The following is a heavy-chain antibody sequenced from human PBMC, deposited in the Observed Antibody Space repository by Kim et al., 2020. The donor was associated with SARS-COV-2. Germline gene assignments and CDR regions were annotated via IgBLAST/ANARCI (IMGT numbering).Heavy chain of an antibody. CDR2: INGGNGNT. CDR1: GYIFSRYA. J-gene: IGHJ6*02. V-gene: IGHV1-3*01. D-gene: IGHD1-20*01. Sequence: ASVKVSCKASGYIFSRYAMHWVRQAPGQRLEWMGWINGGNGNTKNSQKFQGRVTITRDTSATTVYMELSSLRSEDTAVYYCARDPGITGMTHYGMDVWGQGTTVTVSS. CDR3: ARDPGITGMTHYGMDV.